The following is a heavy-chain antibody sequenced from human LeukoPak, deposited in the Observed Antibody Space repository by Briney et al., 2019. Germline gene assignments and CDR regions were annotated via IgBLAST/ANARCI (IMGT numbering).Heavy chain of an antibody. D-gene: IGHD3-10*01. CDR1: EFVFSNYY. CDR2: ISSGGSTI. J-gene: IGHJ4*02. V-gene: IGHV3-11*01. CDR3: AREMGGDYGSGTFFDL. Sequence: GGSLRLSCAASEFVFSNYYMSWVRQAPGKGLEWVSYISSGGSTIYYADSVKGRFTISRDNAKNSLYLQMNSLRAEDTAVYYCAREMGGDYGSGTFFDLWGQGNMVTVSS.